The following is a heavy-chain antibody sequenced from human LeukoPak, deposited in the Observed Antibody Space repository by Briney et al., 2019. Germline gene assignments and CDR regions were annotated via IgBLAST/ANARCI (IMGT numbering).Heavy chain of an antibody. D-gene: IGHD6-25*01. CDR3: ARDLVATGYYYYGMDV. CDR1: GFTFSSYA. J-gene: IGHJ6*02. V-gene: IGHV3-30*04. Sequence: GRSLRLSCAASGFTFSSYAMHWVRQAPGKGLEWVAVISYDGSNKYYADSVKGRFTICRDNSKNTLYLQMNSLRAEDTAVYYCARDLVATGYYYYGMDVWGQGTTVTVSS. CDR2: ISYDGSNK.